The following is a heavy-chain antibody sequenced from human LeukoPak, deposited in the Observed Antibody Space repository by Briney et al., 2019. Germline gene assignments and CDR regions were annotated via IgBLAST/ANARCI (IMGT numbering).Heavy chain of an antibody. CDR2: ISAYNGNT. J-gene: IGHJ6*03. V-gene: IGHV1-18*01. CDR1: GYTFTSYG. D-gene: IGHD3-10*01. Sequence: ASVKVSCKASGYTFTSYGISWVRQAPGQGLEWMGWISAYNGNTNYAQKLQGRVTMTTDTSASTAYMELRSLRSDDTAVYYCASNYYGSGRSRTHRHAYMDVWGKGTTVTVSS. CDR3: ASNYYGSGRSRTHRHAYMDV.